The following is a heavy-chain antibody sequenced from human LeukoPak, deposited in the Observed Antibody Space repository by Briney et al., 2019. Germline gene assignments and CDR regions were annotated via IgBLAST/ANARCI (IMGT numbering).Heavy chain of an antibody. CDR3: ARDGSSVYDF. V-gene: IGHV1-2*02. CDR2: IDASNGAT. J-gene: IGHJ4*02. CDR1: GYTFTDYF. Sequence: ASVKVSCKASGYTFTDYFIHWVRQAPGRGLEWMGWIDASNGATSYTQTLAGRVIITRDTSIGAVYIELSRLTSDDTAVYYCARDGSSVYDFWGQGTLVTVSS.